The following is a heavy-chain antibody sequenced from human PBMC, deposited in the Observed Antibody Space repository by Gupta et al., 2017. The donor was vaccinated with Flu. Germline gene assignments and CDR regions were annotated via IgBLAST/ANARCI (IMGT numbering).Heavy chain of an antibody. D-gene: IGHD6-13*01. V-gene: IGHV4-31*02. CDR2: MYQSGNN. CDR3: ARDHYIRWSLT. J-gene: IGHJ1*01. CDR1: SISDDDCK. Sequence: SISDDDCKWSWIHQHPGKSLEWSGSMYQSGNNHYTPSLKRRVTISVDTSKNQLSLKMSTVTAADTAVYYCARDHYIRWSLTWGQGALVAVSS.